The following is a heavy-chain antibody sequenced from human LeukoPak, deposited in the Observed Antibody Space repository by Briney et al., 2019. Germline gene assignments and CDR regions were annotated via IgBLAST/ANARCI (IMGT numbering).Heavy chain of an antibody. V-gene: IGHV1-24*01. J-gene: IGHJ3*02. CDR3: ATDLLEGDFWREDAFDI. CDR2: FDPEDGET. CDR1: GYTLTELS. D-gene: IGHD3-3*01. Sequence: ASVKVSCKVSGYTLTELSMNWVRQATGEGLEWMGGFDPEDGETIYAQKFQGRVTMTEDTSTDTAYMELSSLRSEDTAVYYCATDLLEGDFWREDAFDIWGQGTMVTVSS.